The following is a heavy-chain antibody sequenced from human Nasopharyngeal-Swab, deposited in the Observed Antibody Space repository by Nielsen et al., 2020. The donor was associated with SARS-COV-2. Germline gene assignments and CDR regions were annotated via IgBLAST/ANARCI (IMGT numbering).Heavy chain of an antibody. CDR1: GFTFSSYG. CDR2: IAYDGSNK. CDR3: AKDVNYYGSGSFALGFLCTELDY. Sequence: GESLKISCAASGFTFSSYGMHWVRQAPGKGLEWVAVIAYDGSNKYYADSVKGRFTISRGNSKNTLYLQMNSLRAEDTAVYYCAKDVNYYGSGSFALGFLCTELDYWGQGTLVTVSS. D-gene: IGHD3-10*01. J-gene: IGHJ4*02. V-gene: IGHV3-30*18.